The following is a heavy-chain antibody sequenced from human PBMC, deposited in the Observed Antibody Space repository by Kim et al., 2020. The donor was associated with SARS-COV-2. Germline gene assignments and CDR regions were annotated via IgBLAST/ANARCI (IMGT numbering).Heavy chain of an antibody. D-gene: IGHD3-3*01. CDR3: ARAAIFGTWDY. Sequence: ETLSLTCTVSGDSISSYYWSWIRQPPGKGLEWIGYIYYSGSTNYNPSLKSRVTISVDTSKNQFSLKLSSVTTADTAVYYCARAAIFGTWDYWGQGTLVTVSS. CDR1: GDSISSYY. CDR2: IYYSGST. J-gene: IGHJ4*02. V-gene: IGHV4-59*01.